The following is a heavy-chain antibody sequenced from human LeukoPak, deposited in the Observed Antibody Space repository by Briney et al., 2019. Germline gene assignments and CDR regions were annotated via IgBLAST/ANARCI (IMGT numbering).Heavy chain of an antibody. V-gene: IGHV4-59*01. Sequence: KPSETLSLTCSVSGGSINNYYWTWIRQAPGKGLEWIGYIYYSGSTNYNPSLKNRVTISVDTSNNQFSLKLTSLTAADTAVYYCAREKWGGHYMEVWGKGTTVTVSS. CDR1: GGSINNYY. D-gene: IGHD1-26*01. CDR3: AREKWGGHYMEV. CDR2: IYYSGST. J-gene: IGHJ6*03.